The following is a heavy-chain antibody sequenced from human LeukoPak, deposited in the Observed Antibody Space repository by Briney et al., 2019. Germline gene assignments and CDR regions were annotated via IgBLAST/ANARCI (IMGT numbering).Heavy chain of an antibody. Sequence: PGGSLRLSCAASGFTFNNYGLHWVRQAPGKGLEWVAVIWYDGSNQYYADSVKGRFTISRDNSKNMLHLQMNSLRAEDTAVYYCASQDRENYFDYWGQGTLVTVSS. D-gene: IGHD2-15*01. CDR2: IWYDGSNQ. J-gene: IGHJ4*02. CDR3: ASQDRENYFDY. V-gene: IGHV3-33*08. CDR1: GFTFNNYG.